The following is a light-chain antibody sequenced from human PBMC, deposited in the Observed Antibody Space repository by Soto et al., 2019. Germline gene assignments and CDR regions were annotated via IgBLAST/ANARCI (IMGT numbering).Light chain of an antibody. V-gene: IGLV2-23*01. Sequence: QSVLTQPASVSGSPGQSITISCTGTSSDIGTYNLVSWYQQHPGKAPKLIIYEATKRPSGVSNRFSGSKSGNTASLTISGLQTEDEADHYCCSYAGGSTLVFGGGTKLTVL. J-gene: IGLJ3*02. CDR1: SSDIGTYNL. CDR2: EAT. CDR3: CSYAGGSTLV.